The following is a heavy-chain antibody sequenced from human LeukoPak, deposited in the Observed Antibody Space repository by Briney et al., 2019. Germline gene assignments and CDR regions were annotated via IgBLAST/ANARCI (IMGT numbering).Heavy chain of an antibody. V-gene: IGHV3-74*01. Sequence: GGSLRLSCAASGFTFSSYWMHWVRQAPGKGLVWVSRINSDGSSTSYADSVKGRFTISRDNAKNTLYLQMNSLRAEDTAVYYCARAPTMVRGVPDYWGQGTLVAVSS. D-gene: IGHD3-10*01. CDR1: GFTFSSYW. CDR2: INSDGSST. J-gene: IGHJ4*02. CDR3: ARAPTMVRGVPDY.